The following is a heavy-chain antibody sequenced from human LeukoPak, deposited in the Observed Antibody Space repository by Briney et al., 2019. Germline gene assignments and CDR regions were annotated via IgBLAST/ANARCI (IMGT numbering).Heavy chain of an antibody. CDR1: GGTFSSYA. Sequence: GASVKVSCMASGGTFSSYAISWVRQAPGQGLEWMGGIIPIFGTANYAQKFQGRVTITADESTSTAYMELSSLRSEDTAVYYCARDNSVEDTAWWFDPWGQGTLVTVSS. CDR3: ARDNSVEDTAWWFDP. J-gene: IGHJ5*02. CDR2: IIPIFGTA. V-gene: IGHV1-69*13. D-gene: IGHD4-23*01.